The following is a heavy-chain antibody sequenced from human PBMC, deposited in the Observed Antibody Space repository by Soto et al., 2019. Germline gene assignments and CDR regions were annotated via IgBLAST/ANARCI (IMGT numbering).Heavy chain of an antibody. D-gene: IGHD3-3*01. Sequence: PGGSLRLSCAASGFTFSSYWMHWVRQAPGKGLVWVSRINSDGSSTSYADSVKGRFTISRDNAKNTLYLQMNSLRAEDTAVYYCARDPGFSPVPYYDFWSVPDDAFDIWGEGTMVTVAS. J-gene: IGHJ3*02. CDR2: INSDGSST. CDR3: ARDPGFSPVPYYDFWSVPDDAFDI. CDR1: GFTFSSYW. V-gene: IGHV3-74*01.